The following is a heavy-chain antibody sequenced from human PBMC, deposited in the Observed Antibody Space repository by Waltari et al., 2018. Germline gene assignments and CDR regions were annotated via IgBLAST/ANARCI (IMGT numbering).Heavy chain of an antibody. D-gene: IGHD2-2*01. CDR2: IIPIFGTA. J-gene: IGHJ4*02. V-gene: IGHV1-69*08. CDR3: ARDYRGSTLPVYYFDY. CDR1: GGTFSSHD. Sequence: QVQLVQSGAEVKKPGSSVKVSCKASGGTFSSHDISRVRQAPGQGLEWMGRIIPIFGTANYAQKFQGRVTITADKSTSTAYMELSSLRSEDTAVYYCARDYRGSTLPVYYFDYWGQGTLVTVSS.